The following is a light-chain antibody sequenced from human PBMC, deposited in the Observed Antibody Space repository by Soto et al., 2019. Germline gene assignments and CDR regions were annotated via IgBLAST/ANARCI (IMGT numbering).Light chain of an antibody. CDR2: DVT. CDR3: SSYTRSSTSHVL. V-gene: IGLV2-14*03. J-gene: IGLJ2*01. CDR1: SSDVGGYKF. Sequence: QSALTQPASVSGSPGQSITIPCTGTSSDVGGYKFVSWYQQHPGKAPKLMIYDVTNRPSGVSSRFSGSKSGNTASLTISGLQPDDEADYFCSSYTRSSTSHVLFGGGTKLTVL.